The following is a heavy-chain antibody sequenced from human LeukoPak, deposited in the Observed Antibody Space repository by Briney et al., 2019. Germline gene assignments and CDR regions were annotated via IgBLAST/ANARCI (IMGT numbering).Heavy chain of an antibody. Sequence: ASVKVSCKASGYTFTDYYIHWVRQAPGQGLEWMGRINPNSGLTNYVQKFQDRVTMTGDTSISTAYMELYRLRSDDTAVYYCARDPYRAPAASSPTYWGQGTLVTVSS. CDR1: GYTFTDYY. CDR3: ARDPYRAPAASSPTY. CDR2: INPNSGLT. J-gene: IGHJ4*02. D-gene: IGHD6-13*01. V-gene: IGHV1-2*06.